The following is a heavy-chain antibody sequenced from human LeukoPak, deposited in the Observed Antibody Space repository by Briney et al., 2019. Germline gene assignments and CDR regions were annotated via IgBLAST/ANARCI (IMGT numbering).Heavy chain of an antibody. J-gene: IGHJ4*02. CDR3: ARESKTYDGSGYYHDS. V-gene: IGHV4-4*07. Sequence: TSETLSLTCTVSGGSIYNYYWSWIRQPAGKGLGWIGRIYTSGSTDYSPSLKSRVTMSLDTSKSQFSLNLYSVTAADTAVYFCARESKTYDGSGYYHDSWGQGTLVTVSS. D-gene: IGHD3-22*01. CDR1: GGSIYNYY. CDR2: IYTSGST.